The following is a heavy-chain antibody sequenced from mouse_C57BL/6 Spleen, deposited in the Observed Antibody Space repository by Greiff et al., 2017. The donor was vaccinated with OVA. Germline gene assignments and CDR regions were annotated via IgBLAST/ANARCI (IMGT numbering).Heavy chain of an antibody. CDR2: IHPNSGST. CDR1: GYTFTSYW. J-gene: IGHJ3*01. CDR3: ARANWDVGFAY. D-gene: IGHD4-1*01. Sequence: QVQLKQPGAELVKPGASVKLSCKASGYTFTSYWMHWVKQRPGQGLEWIGMIHPNSGSTNYNEKFKSKATLTVDKSSSTAYMQLSSLTSEDSAVYYCARANWDVGFAYWGQGTLVTVSA. V-gene: IGHV1-64*01.